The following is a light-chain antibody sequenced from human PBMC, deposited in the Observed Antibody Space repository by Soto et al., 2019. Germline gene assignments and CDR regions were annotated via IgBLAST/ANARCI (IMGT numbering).Light chain of an antibody. CDR3: RQLNSYPIT. V-gene: IGKV1-9*01. Sequence: IQLTQSPSSLSASVGDRVTITCRASQGISSYLAWYQQKPGKAPKLLIYAASTLQSGVPSRFSGSGSGTDFTLTISSLQTEDFATYYCRQLNSYPITCGPGTKVDIK. CDR2: AAS. J-gene: IGKJ3*01. CDR1: QGISSY.